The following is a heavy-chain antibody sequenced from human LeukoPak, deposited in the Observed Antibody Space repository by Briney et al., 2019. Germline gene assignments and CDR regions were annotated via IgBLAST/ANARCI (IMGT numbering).Heavy chain of an antibody. CDR2: IYYSGNT. D-gene: IGHD2-15*01. CDR3: ARWGGGYCSGGSCFHFDY. V-gene: IGHV4-39*01. J-gene: IGHJ4*02. CDR1: GGSVSDSSYY. Sequence: SETLSLTCTVSGGSVSDSSYYWGWIRQPPGQGLQWIGSIYYSGNTYHNLSLKSRVTLSLDMPKNQFSLKLSSVTAADTAVYYCARWGGGYCSGGSCFHFDYWGQGSLVTVSS.